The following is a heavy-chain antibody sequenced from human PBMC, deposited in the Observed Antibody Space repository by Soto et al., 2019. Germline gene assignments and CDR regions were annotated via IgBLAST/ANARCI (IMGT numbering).Heavy chain of an antibody. CDR2: ISSSSSYI. D-gene: IGHD6-19*01. Sequence: GGSLRLSCAASGFTFSSYSMNWVRQAPGKGLEWVSSISSSSSYIYYADSVKGRFTISRDNAKNSLYLQMNSLRAEDTAVYYCARDGYSSGWLNWFDPWGQGTLVTVSS. CDR3: ARDGYSSGWLNWFDP. CDR1: GFTFSSYS. V-gene: IGHV3-21*01. J-gene: IGHJ5*02.